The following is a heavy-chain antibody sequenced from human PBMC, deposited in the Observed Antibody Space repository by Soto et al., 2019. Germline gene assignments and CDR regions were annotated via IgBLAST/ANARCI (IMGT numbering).Heavy chain of an antibody. CDR1: GDTFSSYT. Sequence: QVQLVQSGAEVKKPGSSVKVSCKASGDTFSSYTISWVRQAPGQGLEWMGRIIPILGIANYAQKFQGRVTITADKSTSTAYMELSSLRSEDTAVYYCARDGDIVVGYYYYYGMDVWGQGTTVTVSS. CDR3: ARDGDIVVGYYYYYGMDV. CDR2: IIPILGIA. D-gene: IGHD2-2*01. J-gene: IGHJ6*02. V-gene: IGHV1-69*08.